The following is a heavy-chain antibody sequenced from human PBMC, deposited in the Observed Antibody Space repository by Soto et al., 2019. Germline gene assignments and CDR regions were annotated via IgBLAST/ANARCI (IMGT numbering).Heavy chain of an antibody. CDR2: ISAYNGNT. J-gene: IGHJ6*02. V-gene: IGHV1-18*01. CDR1: GYTFTSYG. Sequence: QVQLVQSGAEVKKPGAAVKVSCKASGYTFTSYGISWVRQAPGQGLEWMGWISAYNGNTNYAQNIQGRVTMTTDTSTSTAYMELRSLRSDDTAVYYCARDGYGDYSENYYYYNGMDVWGQGTTVTVSS. CDR3: ARDGYGDYSENYYYYNGMDV. D-gene: IGHD4-17*01.